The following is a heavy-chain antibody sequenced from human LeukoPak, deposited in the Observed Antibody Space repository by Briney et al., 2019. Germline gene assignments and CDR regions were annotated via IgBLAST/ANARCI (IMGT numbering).Heavy chain of an antibody. D-gene: IGHD2-2*01. CDR3: ARDSTLLDAFDI. Sequence: SETLSLTCTVSGGSISSGGYYWSWIRQHPGKGLEWIGYIYYSGSTYYNPSLKSRVTISVDTSKNQFSLKLSSVTAADTAMYYCARDSTLLDAFDIWGQGTMVTVSS. CDR2: IYYSGST. V-gene: IGHV4-31*03. J-gene: IGHJ3*02. CDR1: GGSISSGGYY.